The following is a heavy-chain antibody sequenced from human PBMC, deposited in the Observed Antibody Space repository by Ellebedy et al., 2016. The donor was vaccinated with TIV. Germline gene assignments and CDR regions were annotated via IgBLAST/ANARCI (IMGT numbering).Heavy chain of an antibody. D-gene: IGHD3-16*01. J-gene: IGHJ6*02. CDR1: GYTFSSYG. V-gene: IGHV1-18*01. Sequence: AASVKVSCKASGYTFSSYGISWVRQAPGQGLEWMGWTSGYNGNTNYAQKLQGRVTMTTDTSTNKAYMEVRSLRSADTAVYYWARDRMRGDPRSSYYYGMDVWGQGTTVTVSS. CDR2: TSGYNGNT. CDR3: ARDRMRGDPRSSYYYGMDV.